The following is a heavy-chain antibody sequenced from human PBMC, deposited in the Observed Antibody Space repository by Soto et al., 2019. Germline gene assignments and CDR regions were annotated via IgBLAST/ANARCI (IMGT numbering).Heavy chain of an antibody. J-gene: IGHJ3*02. Sequence: VGSLRLSCASSVFTFSDHYMDCVRHSPGKWLEWVGRTRNKANSYTTEYAASVKGRFTISRDDSKNSLYLQMNSLKTEDTAVYYCARVSIRIKIFGVVHDAFDIWGQGTMVSVSS. CDR1: VFTFSDHY. D-gene: IGHD3-3*01. CDR3: ARVSIRIKIFGVVHDAFDI. CDR2: TRNKANSYTT. V-gene: IGHV3-72*01.